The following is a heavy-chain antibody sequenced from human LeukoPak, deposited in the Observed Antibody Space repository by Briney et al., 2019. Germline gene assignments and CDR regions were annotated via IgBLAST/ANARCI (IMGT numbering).Heavy chain of an antibody. CDR1: GFTFSSYA. CDR3: ARATKGYDFWSGYLDY. D-gene: IGHD3-3*01. Sequence: GGSLRLSCAASGFTFSSYAMSWVLQAPGKGLEWVSAISGSGGSTYYADSVKGRLTISRDNSKNTLYLQMNSLRAEDTAVYYCARATKGYDFWSGYLDYWGQGTLVTVSS. V-gene: IGHV3-23*01. CDR2: ISGSGGST. J-gene: IGHJ4*02.